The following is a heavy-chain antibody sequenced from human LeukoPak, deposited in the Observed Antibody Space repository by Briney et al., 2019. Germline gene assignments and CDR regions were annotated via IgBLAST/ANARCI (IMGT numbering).Heavy chain of an antibody. D-gene: IGHD4-23*01. Sequence: PGRSLRLSCAASGFTFSSYGMHWVRQAPGKGLDWVAVIWYDGSNKYYADSVKGRFTISRDNSKNTLYLQMNSLRAEDTAVYYCAKDYGGNYFDYWGQGTLVTVSS. CDR3: AKDYGGNYFDY. V-gene: IGHV3-33*06. CDR1: GFTFSSYG. J-gene: IGHJ4*02. CDR2: IWYDGSNK.